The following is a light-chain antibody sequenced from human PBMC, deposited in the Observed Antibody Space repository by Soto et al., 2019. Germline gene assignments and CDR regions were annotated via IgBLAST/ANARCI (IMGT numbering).Light chain of an antibody. Sequence: QSALTQPASVSGSPGQSITISCTGTSSDVGAYNYVSWYQQHPGKAPKLIIYDVSNRPSGVSNRFSGSKSGNTASLTISGLQAEDEAYYYCSSCTTSSTLYVFGTGTKVTVL. CDR3: SSCTTSSTLYV. J-gene: IGLJ1*01. V-gene: IGLV2-14*01. CDR2: DVS. CDR1: SSDVGAYNY.